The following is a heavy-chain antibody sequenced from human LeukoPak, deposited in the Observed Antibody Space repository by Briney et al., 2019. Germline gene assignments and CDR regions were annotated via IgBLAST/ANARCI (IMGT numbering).Heavy chain of an antibody. V-gene: IGHV4-59*01. J-gene: IGHJ3*02. CDR2: IYYSGST. Sequence: PSETLSLTCTVSGVSISSYYWSWIRQPPGKGLEWIGYIYYSGSTNYNPSLKSRVTISVDTSKNQFSLKLSSVTAADTAVYYCARDLKGGVVIIGIWGQGTMVTVSS. CDR1: GVSISSYY. D-gene: IGHD3-3*01. CDR3: ARDLKGGVVIIGI.